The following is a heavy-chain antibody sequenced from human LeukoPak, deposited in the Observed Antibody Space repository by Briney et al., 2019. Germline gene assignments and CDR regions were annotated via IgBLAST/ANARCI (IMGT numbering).Heavy chain of an antibody. CDR2: IWYDGSNK. Sequence: GGSLRLSCAASGFTFSSYGMHWVRQAPGKGLEWVAVIWYDGSNKYYADSVKGRFTISRDNSKNTLYLQMNSLRAEDTAVYYCARGSYYGYYYFDYWGQGTLVTVSS. J-gene: IGHJ4*02. D-gene: IGHD1-26*01. CDR1: GFTFSSYG. V-gene: IGHV3-33*01. CDR3: ARGSYYGYYYFDY.